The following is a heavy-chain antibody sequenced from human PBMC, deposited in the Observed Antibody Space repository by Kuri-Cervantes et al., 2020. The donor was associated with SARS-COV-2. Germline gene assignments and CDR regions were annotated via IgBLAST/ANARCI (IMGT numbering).Heavy chain of an antibody. J-gene: IGHJ4*02. CDR3: ARGPGCSSTNCPNFDY. V-gene: IGHV3-30*04. CDR2: ISYDGRNE. CDR1: GLTFSSYV. Sequence: GESLKISCTASGLTFSSYVMHWVRQAPGKGLEWVAVISYDGRNEYYTDSVKGRFTISRDNSKSTLYLHMNSLRAEDTAVYYCARGPGCSSTNCPNFDYLGQGTLVTVSS. D-gene: IGHD2-2*01.